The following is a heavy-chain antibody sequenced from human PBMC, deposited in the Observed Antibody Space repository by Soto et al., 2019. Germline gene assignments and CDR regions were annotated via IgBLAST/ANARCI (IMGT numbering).Heavy chain of an antibody. CDR2: IYYSGST. J-gene: IGHJ4*02. V-gene: IGHV4-39*01. D-gene: IGHD3-22*01. Sequence: SETLSLTCTVSGGSISSSSYYWGWIRQPPGKGLEWIGSIYYSGSTYYNPSLKSRVTISVDTSKNQFSLKLSSVTAADTAVYYCARHVGKWLQPFDCWGQGTLVTGSS. CDR1: GGSISSSSYY. CDR3: ARHVGKWLQPFDC.